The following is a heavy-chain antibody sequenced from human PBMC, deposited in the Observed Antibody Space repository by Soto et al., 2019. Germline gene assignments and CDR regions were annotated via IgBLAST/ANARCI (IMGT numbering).Heavy chain of an antibody. CDR1: GFTFSSYS. D-gene: IGHD3-22*01. Sequence: GGSLRLSCVASGFTFSSYSMVWVRQAPGKGLEWVAVISYDGSDKYYADSVKGRFTISRDNSKNTLYLQMNSLRAEDTAVYYCATGRDHYDRSGSVPIEDWGQESLVTVSS. CDR2: ISYDGSDK. CDR3: ATGRDHYDRSGSVPIED. V-gene: IGHV3-30*03. J-gene: IGHJ4*02.